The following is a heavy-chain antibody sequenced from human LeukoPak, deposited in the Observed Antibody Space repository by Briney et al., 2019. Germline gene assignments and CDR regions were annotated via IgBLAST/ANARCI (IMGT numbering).Heavy chain of an antibody. CDR3: ARRAAYNSAWYHTDL. V-gene: IGHV3-23*01. CDR2: ISGGGGST. D-gene: IGHD6-19*01. J-gene: IGHJ5*02. Sequence: GGSLRLSCAASGFTFRSYAMSWVRQAPGKGLEWVSAISGGGGSTFYADSVKGRFTISRDNSKNTLFLQMNGLRAEDTAVYYCARRAAYNSAWYHTDLWGQGTLVTVSS. CDR1: GFTFRSYA.